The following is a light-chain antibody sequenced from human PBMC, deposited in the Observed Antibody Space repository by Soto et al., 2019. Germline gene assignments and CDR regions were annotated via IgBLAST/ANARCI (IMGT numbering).Light chain of an antibody. V-gene: IGKV3-20*01. CDR3: QQYGTSPPWT. CDR2: VTS. CDR1: QSVSSSN. Sequence: EIVLTQSPGTLSLSPGERATLSCRASQSVSSSNLAWYQQKPGQAPRLLMYVTSSRAAGTPDRFSGSGSGTDFTLTISRLEPEDFAVYYCQQYGTSPPWTFGQGTKVEVK. J-gene: IGKJ1*01.